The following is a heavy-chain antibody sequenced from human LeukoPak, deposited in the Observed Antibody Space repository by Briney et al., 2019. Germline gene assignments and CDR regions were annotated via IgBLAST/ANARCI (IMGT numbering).Heavy chain of an antibody. Sequence: SETLSLTCTVSGGSISSYYWSWIRQPPGKGLEWIGYIYYSGSTNYNPSLKSRVTISVDTSKNQFSLKLSSVTAADTAVYYCARGRIQDIGLMVYAIKDNYYYYMDVWGKGTTVTVSS. CDR3: ARGRIQDIGLMVYAIKDNYYYYMDV. V-gene: IGHV4-59*12. CDR1: GGSISSYY. CDR2: IYYSGST. J-gene: IGHJ6*03. D-gene: IGHD2-8*01.